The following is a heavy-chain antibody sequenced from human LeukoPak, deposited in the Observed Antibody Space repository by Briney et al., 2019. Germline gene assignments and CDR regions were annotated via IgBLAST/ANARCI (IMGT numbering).Heavy chain of an antibody. CDR1: GGSISSYY. J-gene: IGHJ6*02. V-gene: IGHV4-59*08. CDR3: ARHIAHGLLGLLRHYYGMDV. CDR2: IYYSGST. Sequence: PSETLSLTCTVSGGSISSYYWSWIRQPPGKGLEWIGYIYYSGSTNYNPSLKSRVTISVDTSKNQFSLKLSSVTAADTAVYYCARHIAHGLLGLLRHYYGMDVWGQGTTVTVSS. D-gene: IGHD4-23*01.